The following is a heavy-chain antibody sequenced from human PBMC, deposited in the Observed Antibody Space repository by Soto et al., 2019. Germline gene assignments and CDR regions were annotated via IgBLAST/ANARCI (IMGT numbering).Heavy chain of an antibody. V-gene: IGHV1-18*04. J-gene: IGHJ6*02. CDR1: GYTFTNYG. Sequence: ASVKVSCKASGYTFTNYGISWVRQAPGQGLEWMGWISAYNGNTNYAQKLQGRVTMTTDTSTSTAYMELRSLRSDDTAVYYCARDNPDCSGGSCYSGDYYYGMDVWGQGTTVTVSS. CDR3: ARDNPDCSGGSCYSGDYYYGMDV. CDR2: ISAYNGNT. D-gene: IGHD2-15*01.